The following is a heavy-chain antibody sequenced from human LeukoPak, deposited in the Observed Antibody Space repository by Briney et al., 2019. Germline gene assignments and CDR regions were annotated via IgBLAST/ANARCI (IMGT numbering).Heavy chain of an antibody. CDR2: IYYSGST. Sequence: PSETLSLTCTVSGGSISSYYWSWIRQPPGKGLEWIGYIYYSGSTNYNPSLKSRVTISVDTSKNQFSLKLGSVTAADTAVYYCARLSYSNLYSSGWHFDYWGQGTLVTVSS. J-gene: IGHJ4*02. CDR3: ARLSYSNLYSSGWHFDY. D-gene: IGHD6-19*01. CDR1: GGSISSYY. V-gene: IGHV4-59*08.